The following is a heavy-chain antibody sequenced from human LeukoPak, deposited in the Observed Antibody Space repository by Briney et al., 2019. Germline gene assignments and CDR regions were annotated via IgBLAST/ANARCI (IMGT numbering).Heavy chain of an antibody. V-gene: IGHV1-46*01. J-gene: IGHJ4*02. CDR3: AVRGYSYGLSPDY. CDR2: INPSGGST. D-gene: IGHD5-18*01. CDR1: GYTFTSYY. Sequence: GASVKVSCKASGYTFTSYYMHWVRQAPGQGLEWMGIINPSGGSTSYAQKFQGRVTMTRDTSTSTDYMELSSLRSEDTAVYYCAVRGYSYGLSPDYWGQGTLVTVSS.